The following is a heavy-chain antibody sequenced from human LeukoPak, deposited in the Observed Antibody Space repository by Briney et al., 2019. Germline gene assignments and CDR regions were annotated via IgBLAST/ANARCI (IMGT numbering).Heavy chain of an antibody. Sequence: SLKVSCKASGGTFSIYTISWVRDAPGRGLEWMGKIIPILGIANYAQKFQGRVTITADKSTSTAYMELSSLRSEDTAVYYCARDLHDLGYCSSTSCRLFDYWGQGTLVTVSS. CDR2: IIPILGIA. CDR3: ARDLHDLGYCSSTSCRLFDY. CDR1: GGTFSIYT. J-gene: IGHJ4*02. D-gene: IGHD2-2*01. V-gene: IGHV1-69*04.